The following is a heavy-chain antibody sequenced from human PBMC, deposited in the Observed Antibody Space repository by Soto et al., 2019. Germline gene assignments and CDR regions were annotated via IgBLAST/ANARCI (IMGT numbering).Heavy chain of an antibody. J-gene: IGHJ4*02. CDR2: INHSGST. V-gene: IGHV4-34*01. CDR3: ARGRLFDY. Sequence: QVQLQQWGAGLLKPSETLSLTCAVYGGSFSGYYWSWIRQPPGKGLEWIGEINHSGSTNYNPSLXSXVXXSVDTSKSQFSLNLSSVTAADTAVYYCARGRLFDYWGQGTLVTVSS. CDR1: GGSFSGYY.